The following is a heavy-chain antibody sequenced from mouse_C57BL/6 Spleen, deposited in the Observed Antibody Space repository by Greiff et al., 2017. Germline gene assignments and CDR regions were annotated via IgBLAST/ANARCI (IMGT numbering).Heavy chain of an antibody. J-gene: IGHJ1*03. CDR1: GYSFPGYY. CDR2: IYPYNGVS. Sequence: EVLRVESGPELVKPGASVKISCKASGYSFPGYYMHWVKQGHGNILDCIGYIYPYNGVSSYNQKFKGKATLTVDKSSSTAYMELRSQTSEDSAVYDCARSDYGSSYWYFDGGGTGTTVTVSS. CDR3: ARSDYGSSYWYFDG. V-gene: IGHV1-31*01. D-gene: IGHD1-1*01.